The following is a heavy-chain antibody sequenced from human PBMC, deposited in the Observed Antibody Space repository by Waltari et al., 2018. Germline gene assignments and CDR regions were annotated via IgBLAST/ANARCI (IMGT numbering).Heavy chain of an antibody. J-gene: IGHJ4*02. D-gene: IGHD4-17*01. V-gene: IGHV3-33*01. Sequence: QVQLVESGGGVVQPGRSLSLSCAASGVTFSSYGMHWVRQAPGKGLEWVAVIWYDGRNKYYADSVKGRFPISRDNSKNTLYLQMNSLRAEDTAVYYCARDYTGVYGDYLGPFDYWGQGTLVTVSS. CDR2: IWYDGRNK. CDR3: ARDYTGVYGDYLGPFDY. CDR1: GVTFSSYG.